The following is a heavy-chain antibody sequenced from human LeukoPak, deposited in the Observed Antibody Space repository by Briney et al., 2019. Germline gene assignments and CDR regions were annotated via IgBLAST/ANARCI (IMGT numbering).Heavy chain of an antibody. Sequence: SETLSLTCAVYGGSFSGYYWSWIRQPPGKGLEWIGEINHSGSTNYNPSLKSRVTISVDTSKNQFSLKLSSVTAADTAVHYCARGWMTGYSPSRLGHYYYYMDVWGKGTTVTVSS. J-gene: IGHJ6*03. CDR1: GGSFSGYY. CDR3: ARGWMTGYSPSRLGHYYYYMDV. CDR2: INHSGST. V-gene: IGHV4-34*01. D-gene: IGHD3-9*01.